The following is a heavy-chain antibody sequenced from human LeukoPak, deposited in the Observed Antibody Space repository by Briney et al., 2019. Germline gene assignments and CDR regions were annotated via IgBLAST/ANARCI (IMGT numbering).Heavy chain of an antibody. Sequence: GASVKVSCKASGGTFSSYTISWVRQAPGQGLEWMGRIIPILGIANYAQKFQGRVTITADKSTSTAYMELSSLRSEDTAVYYCAREVSGGEFGYWGQGTLVTVSS. CDR1: GGTFSSYT. CDR2: IIPILGIA. V-gene: IGHV1-69*04. D-gene: IGHD6-19*01. CDR3: AREVSGGEFGY. J-gene: IGHJ4*02.